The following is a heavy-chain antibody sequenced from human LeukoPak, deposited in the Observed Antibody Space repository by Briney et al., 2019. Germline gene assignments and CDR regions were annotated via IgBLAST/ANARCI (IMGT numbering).Heavy chain of an antibody. Sequence: GASVKVSCTASGYPFTSYDINWVRQATGQGLEWMGWMNPSSGNTDYAQKFQGRVTMTTDTSTSTAYMELRSLRSDDTAVYYCARVSSGWYNGGIDYWGQGTLVTVSS. V-gene: IGHV1-8*01. CDR2: MNPSSGNT. J-gene: IGHJ4*02. D-gene: IGHD6-19*01. CDR1: GYPFTSYD. CDR3: ARVSSGWYNGGIDY.